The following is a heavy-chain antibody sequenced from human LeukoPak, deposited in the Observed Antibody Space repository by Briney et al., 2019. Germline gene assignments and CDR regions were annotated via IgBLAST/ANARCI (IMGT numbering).Heavy chain of an antibody. CDR1: GFTFSSYW. Sequence: VGSLRLSCAASGFTFSSYWMSWVRQAPGKGLEWVANIKQDGSEKYYVDSVKGRFTISRDNAKNSLYLQMNSLRAEDTAVYYCARSLYPSGSFFDYWGQGTLVTVSS. D-gene: IGHD6-13*01. CDR3: ARSLYPSGSFFDY. V-gene: IGHV3-7*01. J-gene: IGHJ4*02. CDR2: IKQDGSEK.